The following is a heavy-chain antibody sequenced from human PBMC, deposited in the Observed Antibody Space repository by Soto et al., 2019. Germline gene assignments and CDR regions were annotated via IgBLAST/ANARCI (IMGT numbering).Heavy chain of an antibody. CDR1: GYTLTELS. Sequence: ASVKVSCKVSGYTLTELSMHWVRQAPGKGLEWMGGFDPEDGETIYAQKFQGRVTMAEDTSTDTAYMELSSLRSEDTAVYYCATVDRGSSSSFRDYWGQGTLVTVSS. J-gene: IGHJ4*02. CDR3: ATVDRGSSSSFRDY. V-gene: IGHV1-24*01. D-gene: IGHD6-6*01. CDR2: FDPEDGET.